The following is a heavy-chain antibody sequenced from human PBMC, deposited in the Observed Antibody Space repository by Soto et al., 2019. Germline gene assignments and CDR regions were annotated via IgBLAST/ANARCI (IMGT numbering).Heavy chain of an antibody. V-gene: IGHV3-23*01. CDR1: GFNFSSNA. CDR3: AKDSDAAGRAY. CDR2: ISGSGDST. D-gene: IGHD6-19*01. J-gene: IGHJ4*02. Sequence: EVQLLESGGGLVQPGGSLRLSCAASGFNFSSNAMSWVRQAPGKGLEGVSAISGSGDSTNYADSVKGRFTISRDNSKNTLYLQMNSLRAEDTAVYYCAKDSDAAGRAYWGQGTLVTVSS.